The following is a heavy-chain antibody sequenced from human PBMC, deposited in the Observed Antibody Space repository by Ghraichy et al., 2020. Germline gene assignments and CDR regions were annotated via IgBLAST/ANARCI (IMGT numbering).Heavy chain of an antibody. V-gene: IGHV4-4*02. Sequence: WIGEIFHSGRTNYNPSLKSRVTISVDKSKNQFSLRLTSVTAADTAVYYCARRDSSWYELGLDSWVQGTLVPVSS. J-gene: IGHJ4*02. D-gene: IGHD6-13*01. CDR3: ARRDSSWYELGLDS. CDR2: IFHSGRT.